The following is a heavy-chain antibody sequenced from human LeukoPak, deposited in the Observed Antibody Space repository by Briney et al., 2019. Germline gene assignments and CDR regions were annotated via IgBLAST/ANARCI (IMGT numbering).Heavy chain of an antibody. J-gene: IGHJ4*02. CDR3: AATHRYFDWLLRFDY. CDR2: FDPEDGET. CDR1: GYTLTELS. V-gene: IGHV1-24*01. D-gene: IGHD3-9*01. Sequence: ASVKVSRKVSGYTLTELSMHWVRQAPGKGLEWMGGFDPEDGETIYAQKFQGRVTMTEDTSTGTAYMELSSLRSEDTAVYYCAATHRYFDWLLRFDYWGQGTLVTVSS.